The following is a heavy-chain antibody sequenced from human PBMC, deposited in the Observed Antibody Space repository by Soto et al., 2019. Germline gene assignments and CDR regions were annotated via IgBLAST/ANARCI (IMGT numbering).Heavy chain of an antibody. V-gene: IGHV1-46*03. CDR1: GYTFPSYY. Sequence: ASVKVSCKASGYTFPSYYMHWVRQAPGQGLEWMGIINPSGGSTSYAQKFQGRVTMTRDTSTSTVYMELSSLRSEDTAVYYCARDPVCSGGSCYSFWFDPWGQGTLVTVSS. D-gene: IGHD2-15*01. CDR3: ARDPVCSGGSCYSFWFDP. J-gene: IGHJ5*02. CDR2: INPSGGST.